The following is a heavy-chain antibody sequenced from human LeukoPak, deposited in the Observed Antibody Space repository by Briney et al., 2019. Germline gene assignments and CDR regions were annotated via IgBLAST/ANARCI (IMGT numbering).Heavy chain of an antibody. CDR2: ISFDGSNK. V-gene: IGHV3-30*04. Sequence: GGSLRLSCAASGFTFSNYAMHWVRQAPGKGLEWVAIISFDGSNKDYADSIKGRFTVSRDNSKNTLYLQMNSLRTEDTAVYFCAKERISPAGTYDYWGQGTLVTVSS. J-gene: IGHJ4*02. CDR1: GFTFSNYA. CDR3: AKERISPAGTYDY. D-gene: IGHD6-13*01.